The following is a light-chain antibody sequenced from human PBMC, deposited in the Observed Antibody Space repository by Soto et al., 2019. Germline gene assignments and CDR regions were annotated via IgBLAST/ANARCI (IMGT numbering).Light chain of an antibody. Sequence: DIQMTQSPSSVSASVGDSVTITCRASQDISSWLAWYQQKPGKAPNLLIYAASSLQSGVPSRFSGSGSGTDFTLTINSLQPEDIATYYCQQTHSFPRTFGQGTKVEVK. CDR3: QQTHSFPRT. V-gene: IGKV1-12*01. CDR2: AAS. J-gene: IGKJ1*01. CDR1: QDISSW.